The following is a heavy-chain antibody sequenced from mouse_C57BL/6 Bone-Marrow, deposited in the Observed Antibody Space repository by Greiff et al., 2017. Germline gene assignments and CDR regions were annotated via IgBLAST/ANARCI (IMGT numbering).Heavy chain of an antibody. J-gene: IGHJ3*01. CDR2: ISNLAYSI. CDR3: ARGVSFAY. CDR1: GFTFSDYG. V-gene: IGHV5-15*04. Sequence: EVMLVASGGGLVQPGGSLKLSCAASGFTFSDYGMAWVRQAPRKGPEWVAFISNLAYSIYYADTVTGRFTISRENAKNTLYLEMGSLRSEDTAMYYCARGVSFAYWGQGTLVTVSA.